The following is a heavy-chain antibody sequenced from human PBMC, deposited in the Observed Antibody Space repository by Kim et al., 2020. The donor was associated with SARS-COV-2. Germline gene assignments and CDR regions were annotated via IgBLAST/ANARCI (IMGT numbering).Heavy chain of an antibody. Sequence: GGSLRLSCAASGFTFSSYSMNWVRQAPGKGLEWVSSISSSSSYIYYADSVKGRFTISRDNAKNSLYLQMNSLRAEDTAVYYCARVSRPGIAAAVFFDWFDPWGQGTLVTVSS. CDR2: ISSSSSYI. CDR1: GFTFSSYS. CDR3: ARVSRPGIAAAVFFDWFDP. V-gene: IGHV3-21*01. J-gene: IGHJ5*02. D-gene: IGHD6-13*01.